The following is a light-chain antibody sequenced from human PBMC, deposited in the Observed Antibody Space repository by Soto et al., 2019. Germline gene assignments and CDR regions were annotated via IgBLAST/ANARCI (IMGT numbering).Light chain of an antibody. CDR3: QSYDSCLSGYV. Sequence: QSVLTQPPSVSGAPGQRVTISCTGSSSNIGPTYDVHWYQQLPGTAPKLLIYANTNRPSGVPDRFSGSRSGTSASLAITGLQAEDEADYYCQSYDSCLSGYVFGTGTKLTVL. CDR2: ANT. J-gene: IGLJ1*01. V-gene: IGLV1-40*01. CDR1: SSNIGPTYD.